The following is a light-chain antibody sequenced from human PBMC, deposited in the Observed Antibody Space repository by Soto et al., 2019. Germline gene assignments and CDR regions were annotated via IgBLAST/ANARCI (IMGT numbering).Light chain of an antibody. Sequence: EMVLTQSPGTLSLSPGERATLSCMASQSVISTDLAGYQHKPGQAHRLLVYAASSRASGIQDRFSGSGSGTDLQFTISRLEREDLGVYDCQQYGTSPLDFGGGTRVEI. CDR1: QSVISTD. CDR2: AAS. V-gene: IGKV3-20*01. J-gene: IGKJ4*01. CDR3: QQYGTSPLD.